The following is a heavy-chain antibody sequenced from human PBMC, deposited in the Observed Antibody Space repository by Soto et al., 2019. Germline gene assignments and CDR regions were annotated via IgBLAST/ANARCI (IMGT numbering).Heavy chain of an antibody. V-gene: IGHV4-59*08. CDR3: ARLGGYYQTLDS. CDR1: GGSINNYY. D-gene: IGHD3-22*01. CDR2: IYYAGST. Sequence: QVQLHESGPGLVKPSETLSLTCTVSGGSINNYYWAWIRQPPGKGLEFVGYIYYAGSTTYNPSLKSRLTIPVDTSKNQFSLQLRSVTAADTAVYFCARLGGYYQTLDSWGQGTRLTVSS. J-gene: IGHJ4*02.